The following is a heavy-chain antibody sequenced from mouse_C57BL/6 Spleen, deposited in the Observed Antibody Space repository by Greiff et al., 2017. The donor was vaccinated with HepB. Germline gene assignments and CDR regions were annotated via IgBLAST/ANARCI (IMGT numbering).Heavy chain of an antibody. J-gene: IGHJ1*03. CDR3: AREDYYGSSYRYWYFDV. V-gene: IGHV1-80*01. CDR1: GYAFSSYW. D-gene: IGHD1-1*01. Sequence: LQESGAELVKPGASVKISCKASGYAFSSYWMNWVKQRPGKGLEWIGQIYPGDGDTNYNGKFKGKATLTADKSSSTAYMQLSSLTSEDSAVYFCAREDYYGSSYRYWYFDVWGTGTTVTVSS. CDR2: IYPGDGDT.